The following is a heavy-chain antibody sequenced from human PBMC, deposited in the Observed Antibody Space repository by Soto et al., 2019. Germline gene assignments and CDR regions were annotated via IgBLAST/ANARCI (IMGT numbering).Heavy chain of an antibody. D-gene: IGHD3-9*01. J-gene: IGHJ4*02. Sequence: QVQLVQSGAEVKKPGSSAKVSCKASGGTFSSYAISWVRQAPGQGLEWMGGIIPIFGTANYAQKFQGRVTITADESTSTAYMELSSLRSEDTAVYYCARVKEYFDWSFSFDYWGQGTLVTVSS. CDR2: IIPIFGTA. CDR1: GGTFSSYA. CDR3: ARVKEYFDWSFSFDY. V-gene: IGHV1-69*01.